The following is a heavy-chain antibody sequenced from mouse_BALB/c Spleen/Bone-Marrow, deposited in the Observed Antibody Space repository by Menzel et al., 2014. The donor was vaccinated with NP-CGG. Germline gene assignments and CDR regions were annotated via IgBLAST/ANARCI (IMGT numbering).Heavy chain of an antibody. CDR2: INPSNGRT. D-gene: IGHD1-1*01. CDR3: ARLIYGSSYIVDF. J-gene: IGHJ4*01. CDR1: GYTFTGYW. V-gene: IGHV1S81*02. Sequence: VKLMESGAELVKPGASVKLSCKASGYTFTGYWMHWVKQRPGQGLEWIGEINPSNGRTNYNEKFRSMATLTLDKSSSTAYMQLSSLTSEDSAVFYCARLIYGSSYIVDFWGQGTSVTVSS.